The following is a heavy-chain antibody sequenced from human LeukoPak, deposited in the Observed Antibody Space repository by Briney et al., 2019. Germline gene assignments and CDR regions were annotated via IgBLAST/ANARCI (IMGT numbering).Heavy chain of an antibody. V-gene: IGHV3-23*01. CDR2: ISDSGDST. CDR1: GFTFSIYG. CDR3: AREDATALDY. J-gene: IGHJ4*02. D-gene: IGHD4-17*01. Sequence: PGGSLRLSCAVSGFTFSIYGMSWVRQAPGKGLEWVSAISDSGDSTYYADSVKGRFTISRDNSKNTLYLQMNSLRAEDTAVYYCAREDATALDYWGQGTLVTVSS.